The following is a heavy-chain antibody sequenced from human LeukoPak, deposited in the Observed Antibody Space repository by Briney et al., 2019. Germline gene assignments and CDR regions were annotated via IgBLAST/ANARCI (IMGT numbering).Heavy chain of an antibody. D-gene: IGHD6-19*01. J-gene: IGHJ4*02. CDR3: AKERAPEAGEFDY. CDR1: GFTFSSYG. CDR2: IRFDGSNK. V-gene: IGHV3-30*02. Sequence: GGSLRLSCPACGFTFSSYGMHWVRQAPGKGLEWVAFIRFDGSNKYYAGSVKGRFTISRDNSKNTLYLQMNSLRAEDTAVYYCAKERAPEAGEFDYWGQGTLVTVSS.